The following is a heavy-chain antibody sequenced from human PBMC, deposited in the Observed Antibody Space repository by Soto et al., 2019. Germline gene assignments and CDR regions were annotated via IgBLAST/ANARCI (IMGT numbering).Heavy chain of an antibody. J-gene: IGHJ3*01. V-gene: IGHV3-66*01. D-gene: IGHD2-8*01. CDR3: AKENGHAFDL. CDR2: FYNADTT. Sequence: EVQLVESGGGVVQTGGSLRISCAASGINVTRNFISWISQPPQKGLEWVSVFYNADTTHYADSVKGRFTVSRDNSKNIVYLQMNSVSAEDTAVYYCAKENGHAFDLWGQGIRVTVSS. CDR1: GINVTRNF.